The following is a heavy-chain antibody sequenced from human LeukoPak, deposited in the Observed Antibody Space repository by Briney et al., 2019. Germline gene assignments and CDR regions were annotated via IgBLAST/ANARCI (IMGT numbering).Heavy chain of an antibody. CDR2: IDTSSTYI. J-gene: IGHJ3*01. CDR3: ATSHYGSGSYYLDAFDV. V-gene: IGHV3-21*01. Sequence: PGGSLRLSCATSGFSFSLYTMNWVRQAPGKGLDWVSSIDTSSTYIEYADSVKGRFTISRDNAKKSLHLEMNSLRAEDTAVYYCATSHYGSGSYYLDAFDVWGQGTVVTVSS. CDR1: GFSFSLYT. D-gene: IGHD3-10*01.